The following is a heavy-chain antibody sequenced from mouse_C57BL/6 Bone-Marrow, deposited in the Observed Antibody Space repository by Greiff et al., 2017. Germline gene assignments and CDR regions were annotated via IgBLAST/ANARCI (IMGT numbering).Heavy chain of an antibody. CDR2: IYPRSGNT. Sequence: QVQLQQPGAELARPGASVKLSCKASGYTFTSYGISWVKQRPGQGLEWIGEIYPRSGNTYYNEKFKGKATLTADKSSSTAYMELRSLTSEDSAVXFCAREEHDYALDYWGQGTTLTVSS. V-gene: IGHV1-81*01. J-gene: IGHJ2*01. CDR3: AREEHDYALDY. CDR1: GYTFTSYG. D-gene: IGHD2-4*01.